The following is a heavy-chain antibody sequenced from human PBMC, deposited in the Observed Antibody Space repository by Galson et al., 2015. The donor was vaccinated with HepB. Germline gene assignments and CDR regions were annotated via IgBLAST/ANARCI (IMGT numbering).Heavy chain of an antibody. J-gene: IGHJ3*02. D-gene: IGHD6-13*01. CDR3: ARAAGISIAAAALDAFDI. CDR2: ISYDGSNK. V-gene: IGHV3-30-3*01. Sequence: SLRLSCAASGFTFSSYAMHWVRQAPGKGLEWVAVISYDGSNKYYADSVKGRFTISRDNSKNTLYLQMNSLRAEDTAVYYCARAAGISIAAAALDAFDIWGQGTMVTVSS. CDR1: GFTFSSYA.